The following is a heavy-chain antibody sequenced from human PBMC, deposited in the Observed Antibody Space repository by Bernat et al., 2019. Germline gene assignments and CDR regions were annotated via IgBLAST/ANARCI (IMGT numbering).Heavy chain of an antibody. CDR1: GGTFSSYT. CDR2: IIPILGIA. V-gene: IGHV1-69*02. J-gene: IGHJ6*02. Sequence: QVQLVQSGAEVKKPGSSVKVSCKASGGTFSSYTISWVRPAPGQGLEWMGRIIPILGIANYAQKFQGRVTITADKSTGTAYMGLSSRRSEDTAVYYCASKNYGAGRNGMDVWGQGTTVTVSS. D-gene: IGHD3-10*01. CDR3: ASKNYGAGRNGMDV.